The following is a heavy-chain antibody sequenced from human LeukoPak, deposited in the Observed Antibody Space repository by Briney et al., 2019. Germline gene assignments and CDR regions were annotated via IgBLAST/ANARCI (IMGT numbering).Heavy chain of an antibody. CDR3: ARTTNWGSPNDAFDI. Sequence: ASVKVSCKASGYTFTSYYMHWVRQAPGQGLEWMGWINPNSGGTNYAQKFQGRVTMTRDTSISTAYMELSRLRSDDTAVYYCARTTNWGSPNDAFDIWGQGTMVTVSS. V-gene: IGHV1-2*02. CDR2: INPNSGGT. CDR1: GYTFTSYY. D-gene: IGHD7-27*01. J-gene: IGHJ3*02.